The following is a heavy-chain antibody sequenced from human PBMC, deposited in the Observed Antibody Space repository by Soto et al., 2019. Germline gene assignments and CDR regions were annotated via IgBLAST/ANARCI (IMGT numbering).Heavy chain of an antibody. D-gene: IGHD4-17*01. CDR2: ISSSSSYI. CDR3: ARDSPLTTPSAFDI. V-gene: IGHV3-21*01. Sequence: RQAPGKGLEWVSSISSSSSYIYYADSVKGRFTISRDNAKNSLYLQMNSLRAEDTAVYYCARDSPLTTPSAFDIWGQGTMVTVSS. J-gene: IGHJ3*02.